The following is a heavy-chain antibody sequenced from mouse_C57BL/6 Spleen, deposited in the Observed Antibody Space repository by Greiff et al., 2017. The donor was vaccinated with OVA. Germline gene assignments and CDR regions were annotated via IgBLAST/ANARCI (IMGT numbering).Heavy chain of an antibody. CDR3: AAEYDYDVRFAY. CDR2: IYPGSGST. Sequence: QVQLQQPGAELVKPGASVKMSCKASGYTFTSYWITWVKQRPGQGLEWIGDIYPGSGSTNYNEKFKSKATLTVDTSYSTAYMQLSSLTSEDSAVYYCAAEYDYDVRFAYWGQGTLVTVSA. V-gene: IGHV1-55*01. J-gene: IGHJ3*01. D-gene: IGHD2-4*01. CDR1: GYTFTSYW.